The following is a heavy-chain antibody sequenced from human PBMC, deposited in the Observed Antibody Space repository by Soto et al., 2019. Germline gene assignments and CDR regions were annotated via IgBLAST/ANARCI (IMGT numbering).Heavy chain of an antibody. CDR1: GFTFRNYA. V-gene: IGHV3-23*01. Sequence: RGSLRLSCAASGFTFRNYAMSWVRQAPGKVPEWVSRISGNGGDINYADSVKGRFTISRENARNSMFLQMNSVTVGDTAVYYCARAYTGRLPRRADYYYALDVWGQGIMVTVSS. CDR3: ARAYTGRLPRRADYYYALDV. CDR2: ISGNGGDI. D-gene: IGHD2-15*01. J-gene: IGHJ6*02.